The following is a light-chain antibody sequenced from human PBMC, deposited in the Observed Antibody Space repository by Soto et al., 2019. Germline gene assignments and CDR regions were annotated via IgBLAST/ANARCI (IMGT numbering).Light chain of an antibody. V-gene: IGLV1-44*01. CDR2: HND. CDR1: SSNIGGNA. CDR3: ASWDNSLTGFAV. Sequence: QPVLTQPPSASGTPGQRVTISCSGSSSNIGGNAVNWYQQVPGTAPKLLIYHNDQRPSGVPDRFSGSKSGTSASLAIGGLQSEDEAHYYCASWDNSLTGFAVFGGGTQLTVL. J-gene: IGLJ3*02.